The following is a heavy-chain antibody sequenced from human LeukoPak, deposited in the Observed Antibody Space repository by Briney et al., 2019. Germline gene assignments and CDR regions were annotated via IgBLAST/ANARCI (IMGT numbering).Heavy chain of an antibody. D-gene: IGHD3-10*01. CDR2: IRYDGSNK. CDR3: AKDMVRVNWFEP. J-gene: IGHJ5*02. CDR1: GFTFSSYG. Sequence: GGSLRLSCAASGFTFSSYGMHWVRQAPGKGLEWVAFIRYDGSNKYYVDSVKGRFTISRDNSKTKLYLQMNSLRAEDTAVYYCAKDMVRVNWFEPWGQGTLVSVSS. V-gene: IGHV3-30*02.